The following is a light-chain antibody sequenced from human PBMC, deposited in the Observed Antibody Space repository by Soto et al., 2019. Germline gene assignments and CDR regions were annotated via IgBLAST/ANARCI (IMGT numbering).Light chain of an antibody. J-gene: IGLJ3*02. CDR3: CSYAGSNWV. CDR1: SSDVGSYNL. V-gene: IGLV2-23*02. Sequence: QSALTQPASVSGSPGQSITISCTGTSSDVGSYNLVSWYQQHPGKAPKLMIYEVSKRPSGVYNRFSGSKSGNTASLTSSGLEAEDEADYYCCSYAGSNWVFGGGTKLTVL. CDR2: EVS.